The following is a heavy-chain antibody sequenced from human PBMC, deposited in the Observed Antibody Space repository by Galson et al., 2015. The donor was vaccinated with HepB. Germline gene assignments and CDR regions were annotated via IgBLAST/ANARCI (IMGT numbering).Heavy chain of an antibody. CDR1: GFTFNTYG. D-gene: IGHD1-26*01. V-gene: IGHV3-30*02. CDR2: IHYDGNSK. J-gene: IGHJ4*02. CDR3: AKIGLLGGSYLYYFDY. Sequence: SLRLSCATSGFTFNTYGLNWVRQAPGKGLEWVAFIHYDGNSKYYADSVKGRFTISRDNSKNTLYLQMSSLRVEDTAVYYCAKIGLLGGSYLYYFDYWGQGALVTVSS.